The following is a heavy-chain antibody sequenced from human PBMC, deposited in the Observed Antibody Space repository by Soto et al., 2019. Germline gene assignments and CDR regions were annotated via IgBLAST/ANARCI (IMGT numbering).Heavy chain of an antibody. V-gene: IGHV1-8*01. Sequence: QVQLVQSGAEVKKPGASVKVSCKASGYTFTSYDINWVRQATGQGLEWMGWMNPNSGNTGYAQKFQGRVTMTRNTSISTAYMELSSLRFEATAVYYFARGRGRIRPLGPWGQGTLVTVSS. J-gene: IGHJ5*02. CDR2: MNPNSGNT. CDR3: ARGRGRIRPLGP. D-gene: IGHD3-10*01. CDR1: GYTFTSYD.